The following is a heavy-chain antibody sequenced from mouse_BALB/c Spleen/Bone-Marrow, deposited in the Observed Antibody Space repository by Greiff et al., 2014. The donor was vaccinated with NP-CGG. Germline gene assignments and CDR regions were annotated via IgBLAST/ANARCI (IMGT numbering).Heavy chain of an antibody. D-gene: IGHD3-1*01. CDR1: GYSFTDYN. J-gene: IGHJ4*01. CDR3: ASYHSSGYAMDY. CDR2: IDPYNGGT. Sequence: VHVKQSGPELVEPGASVKVSCKASGYSFTDYNMYWVKQSHGKSLEWIGYIDPYNGGTSYNQKFKGKATLTVDKSSSTAFMHLNSLTSEDSAVYYCASYHSSGYAMDYWGQGTSVTVSS. V-gene: IGHV1S135*01.